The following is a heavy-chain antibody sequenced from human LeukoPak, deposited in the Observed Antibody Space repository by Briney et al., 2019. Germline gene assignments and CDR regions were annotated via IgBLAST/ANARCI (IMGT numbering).Heavy chain of an antibody. V-gene: IGHV3-9*01. Sequence: GGSLRLSCAASGFTFDDYALHWVRQAPGKGLEWVSGISWNSGSIGYADSVKGRFTISRDNAKNSLYLQMNSLRAEDTALYYCAKDGTYYYDSSGYWGYFDYWGQGTLVTVSS. J-gene: IGHJ4*02. CDR1: GFTFDDYA. CDR2: ISWNSGSI. D-gene: IGHD3-22*01. CDR3: AKDGTYYYDSSGYWGYFDY.